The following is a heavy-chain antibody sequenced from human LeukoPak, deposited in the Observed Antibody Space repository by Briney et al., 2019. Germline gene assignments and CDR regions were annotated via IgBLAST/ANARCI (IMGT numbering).Heavy chain of an antibody. CDR3: AREAVVVVPAANPCDY. J-gene: IGHJ4*02. CDR1: GGTFISYA. CDR2: IIPIFGTA. Sequence: SVNVSRKASGGTFISYAISGVRQAPAQGREWMGRIIPIFGTANYAQKFQGRVRITTDESKSTAYMELSSMRSEDTAVYYCAREAVVVVPAANPCDYWGQGTLVTVSS. V-gene: IGHV1-69*05. D-gene: IGHD2-2*01.